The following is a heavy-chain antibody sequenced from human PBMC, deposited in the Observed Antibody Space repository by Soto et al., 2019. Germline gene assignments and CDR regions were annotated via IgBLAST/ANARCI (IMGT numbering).Heavy chain of an antibody. CDR2: IIPIFGTA. J-gene: IGHJ4*02. V-gene: IGHV1-69*01. D-gene: IGHD3-16*01. Sequence: QVQLVQSGAEVKKPGSSVKVSCKASGGTFSSYAISWVRQAPGQGLEWMGGIIPIFGTANYAQKFQGRVTITADESTSTAYMERSSLRSEDAAVYYWAIVVPPVLYYFDYWGQGTLGTVSS. CDR3: AIVVPPVLYYFDY. CDR1: GGTFSSYA.